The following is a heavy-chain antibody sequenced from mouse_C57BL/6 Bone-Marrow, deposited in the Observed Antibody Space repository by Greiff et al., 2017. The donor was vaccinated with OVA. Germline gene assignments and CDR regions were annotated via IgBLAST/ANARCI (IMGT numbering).Heavy chain of an antibody. J-gene: IGHJ2*01. Sequence: QVQLQQPGAELVRPGTSVKLSCKASGYTFTSYWMHWVKQRPGQGLEWIGVIDPSDSYTNYNQKFKGKATLTVDTSSSTAYMQLSSLTSEDSAVYYCARSRTPITTVVATDYFDYWGQGTTRTVSS. V-gene: IGHV1-59*01. CDR3: ARSRTPITTVVATDYFDY. CDR1: GYTFTSYW. D-gene: IGHD1-1*01. CDR2: IDPSDSYT.